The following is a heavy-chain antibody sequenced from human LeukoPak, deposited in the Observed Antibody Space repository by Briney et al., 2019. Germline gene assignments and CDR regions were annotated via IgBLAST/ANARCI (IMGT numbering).Heavy chain of an antibody. CDR2: ISYDGSNR. J-gene: IGHJ4*02. Sequence: GGSLRLSCAASGFTFSSYAMHWVRQAPGKGLEWVAVISYDGSNRYYADSVKGRFTISRDNSKNTLYLQMNSLRAEDTAVYYCARDGHDSSGYSYYFDYWGQGTMVTVSS. D-gene: IGHD3-22*01. V-gene: IGHV3-30-3*01. CDR1: GFTFSSYA. CDR3: ARDGHDSSGYSYYFDY.